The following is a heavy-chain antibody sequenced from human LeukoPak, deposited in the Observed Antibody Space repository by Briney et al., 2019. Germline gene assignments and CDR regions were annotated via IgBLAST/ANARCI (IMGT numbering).Heavy chain of an antibody. CDR1: GFTFSSYA. D-gene: IGHD2-21*01. CDR2: ISGSGGST. CDR3: AREVVALDYYYYGMDV. V-gene: IGHV3-23*01. Sequence: PGGSLRLSCAASGFTFSSYAMSWVRQAPGKGLEWVSAISGSGGSTYYADSVKGRFTISRDNSKNTLYLQMNSLRAEDTAVYYCAREVVALDYYYYGMDVWGQGTTVTVSS. J-gene: IGHJ6*02.